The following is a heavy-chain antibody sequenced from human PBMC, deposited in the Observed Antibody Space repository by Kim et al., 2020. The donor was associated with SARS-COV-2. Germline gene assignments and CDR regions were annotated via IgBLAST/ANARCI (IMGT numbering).Heavy chain of an antibody. J-gene: IGHJ3*02. CDR3: ARDSAYGGNSVAAFDI. Sequence: GGSLRLSCAASGFTFSDYYMSWIRQAPGKGLEWVSYISSSGSTIYYADSVKGRFTISRDNAKNSLYLQMNSLRAEDTAVYYCARDSAYGGNSVAAFDIWGQGTMVTVSS. D-gene: IGHD4-17*01. CDR2: ISSSGSTI. CDR1: GFTFSDYY. V-gene: IGHV3-11*04.